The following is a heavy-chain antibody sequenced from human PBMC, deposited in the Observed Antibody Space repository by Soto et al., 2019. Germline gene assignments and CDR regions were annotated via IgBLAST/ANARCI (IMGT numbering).Heavy chain of an antibody. CDR3: GRPFSVFTMVVVTAHWFFDL. V-gene: IGHV4-39*06. D-gene: IGHD3-22*01. Sequence: PSETLSLTCTVSGGSISSSSYYWGWIRQPPGKGLEWIGSIYYSGSTYYNPSLKSRVTISVDTSKNQWAVTTTIVKTEDTGVYYCGRPFSVFTMVVVTAHWFFDLWGRGTSVTVSS. J-gene: IGHJ2*01. CDR2: IYYSGST. CDR1: GGSISSSSYY.